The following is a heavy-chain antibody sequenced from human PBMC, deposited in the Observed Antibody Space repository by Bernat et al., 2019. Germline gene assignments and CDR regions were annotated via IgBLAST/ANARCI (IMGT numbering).Heavy chain of an antibody. Sequence: QLQLQESGPGLVKPSETLSLTCTVSGGSISSSSYYWGWIRQPPGKGLEWIGSTYYSGRTYYNPSLKSRVTISVDTSKNRFSLQLSSVTAADTAVYYCAREAAVCWFDPWGQGTLVTVSS. CDR3: AREAAVCWFDP. J-gene: IGHJ5*02. CDR2: TYYSGRT. CDR1: GGSISSSSYY. V-gene: IGHV4-39*02. D-gene: IGHD6-25*01.